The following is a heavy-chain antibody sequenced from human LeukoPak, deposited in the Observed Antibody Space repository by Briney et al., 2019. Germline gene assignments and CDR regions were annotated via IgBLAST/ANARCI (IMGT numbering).Heavy chain of an antibody. CDR1: GFTFDDYA. CDR3: AKGATGYSTSGYFDY. J-gene: IGHJ4*02. D-gene: IGHD6-13*01. V-gene: IGHV3-9*03. CDR2: ISWNSGSI. Sequence: GRSLRLSCAASGFTFDDYAMHWVRQAPGKGLEWVSGISWNSGSIGYADSVKGRFTISRDNAKNSLYLQMNSLRAEDMALYYCAKGATGYSTSGYFDYWGQGTLVTFSS.